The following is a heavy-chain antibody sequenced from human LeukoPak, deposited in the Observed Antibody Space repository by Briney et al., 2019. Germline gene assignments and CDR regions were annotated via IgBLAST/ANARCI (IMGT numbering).Heavy chain of an antibody. CDR3: ARDQIAAAGNAFDY. CDR2: IIPILGIA. CDR1: GGTFSSYA. Sequence: ASVKVSCKASGGTFSSYAISWVRQAPGQGLEWMGRIIPILGIANYAQKFQGRVTITADKSTSTAYMELSSLRSEDTAVYYCARDQIAAAGNAFDYWGQGTLVTVSS. J-gene: IGHJ4*02. D-gene: IGHD6-13*01. V-gene: IGHV1-69*04.